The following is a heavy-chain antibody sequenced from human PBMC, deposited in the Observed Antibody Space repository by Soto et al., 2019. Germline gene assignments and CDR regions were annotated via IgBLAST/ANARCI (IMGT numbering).Heavy chain of an antibody. Sequence: VSVKVSCKASGYTFTSYAMHWVRQAPGQRLEWMGWINAGNGNTKYSQKFQGRVTITRDTSASTAYMELSSLRSEDTAVYYCAREKPVGLRSITIFGVVRTSVGYWGQGTLVTVSS. CDR1: GYTFTSYA. D-gene: IGHD3-3*01. CDR3: AREKPVGLRSITIFGVVRTSVGY. V-gene: IGHV1-3*01. J-gene: IGHJ4*02. CDR2: INAGNGNT.